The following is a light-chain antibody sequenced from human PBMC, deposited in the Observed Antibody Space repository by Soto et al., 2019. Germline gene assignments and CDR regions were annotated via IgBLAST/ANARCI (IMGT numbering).Light chain of an antibody. CDR1: QSVNSD. CDR3: QQYNNWPPYT. CDR2: GAS. V-gene: IGKV3-15*01. Sequence: EIVLTQSPATLSVSPGNRATLSCRASQSVNSDLAWYQQKPGQAPRHLIYGASTRATGTPTRFSGSGSGTEFTLTISSLQSEDFAVYFCQQYNNWPPYTFGQGTRLEI. J-gene: IGKJ5*01.